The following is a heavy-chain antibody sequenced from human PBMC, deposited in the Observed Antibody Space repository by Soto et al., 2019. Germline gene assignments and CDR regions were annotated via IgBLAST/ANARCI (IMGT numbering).Heavy chain of an antibody. CDR1: GGSISSGGYY. J-gene: IGHJ3*02. Sequence: SETLSLTCTVSGGSISSGGYYWSWIRQHPGKGLEWIGYIYYSGSTYYNPSLKSRVTISVDTSKNQFSLKLSSVTAADTAVYYCAREPLHYYYDSSGSSSEEPDAFDMWGQGTTVTVSS. CDR2: IYYSGST. CDR3: AREPLHYYYDSSGSSSEEPDAFDM. V-gene: IGHV4-31*03. D-gene: IGHD3-22*01.